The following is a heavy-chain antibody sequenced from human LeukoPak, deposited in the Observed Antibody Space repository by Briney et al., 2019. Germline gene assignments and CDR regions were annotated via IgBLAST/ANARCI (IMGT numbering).Heavy chain of an antibody. CDR1: GYSISSGYY. D-gene: IGHD5-18*01. J-gene: IGHJ4*02. CDR2: IYYSGST. V-gene: IGHV4-38-2*02. CDR3: ARGHVDTAMDNFDY. Sequence: SETLSLTCTVSGYSISSGYYWGWIRQPPGKGLEWIGSIYYSGSTYYNPSLKSRVTISVDTSKNQFSLKLSSVTAADTAVYYCARGHVDTAMDNFDYWGQGTLVTVSS.